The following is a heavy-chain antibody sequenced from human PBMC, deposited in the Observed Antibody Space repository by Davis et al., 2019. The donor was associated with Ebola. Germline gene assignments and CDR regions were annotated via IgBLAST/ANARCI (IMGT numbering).Heavy chain of an antibody. CDR3: AKRATVKVAGANYYNAMDV. J-gene: IGHJ6*04. CDR2: ISGSGGDP. V-gene: IGHV3-23*01. D-gene: IGHD6-19*01. Sequence: PGGSLRLSCVVSGFTFSSYYMTWVRQASGKGLEWVSRISGSGGDPHYADSVKGRFTISRDNSKNTLYLQMNSLRAEDTAVFYCAKRATVKVAGANYYNAMDVWGKGTTVTVSS. CDR1: GFTFSSYY.